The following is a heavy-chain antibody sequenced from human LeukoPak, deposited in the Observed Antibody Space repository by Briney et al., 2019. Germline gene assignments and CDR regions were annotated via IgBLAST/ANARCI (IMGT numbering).Heavy chain of an antibody. CDR1: GYTFTGYY. CDR2: INPNSGGT. Sequence: ASVKVPCKASGYTFTGYYMHWVRQAPGQGLEWMGRINPNSGGTNYAQKFQGRVTMTRDTSISTAYMELSRLRSDDTAVYYCARVGCSSTSCYGTFDYWGQGTLVTVSS. CDR3: ARVGCSSTSCYGTFDY. J-gene: IGHJ4*02. V-gene: IGHV1-2*06. D-gene: IGHD2-2*01.